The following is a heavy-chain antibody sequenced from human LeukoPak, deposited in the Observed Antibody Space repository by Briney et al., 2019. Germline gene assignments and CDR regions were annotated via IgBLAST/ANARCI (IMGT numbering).Heavy chain of an antibody. D-gene: IGHD3-9*01. V-gene: IGHV1-18*01. CDR1: GYTFPSYG. J-gene: IGHJ5*02. CDR2: ISVYNGNT. Sequence: ASVKVSCKASGYTFPSYGISWVRQAPGQGLEWIGWISVYNGNTNYAQNLQGRVTMTTDTSTSTAYMELRSLRSDDTAVYYCAREYDILVNWFDPWGQGTLVTVSS. CDR3: AREYDILVNWFDP.